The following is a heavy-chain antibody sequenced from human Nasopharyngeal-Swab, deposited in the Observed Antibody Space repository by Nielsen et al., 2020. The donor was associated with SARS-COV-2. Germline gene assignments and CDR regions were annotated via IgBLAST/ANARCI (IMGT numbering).Heavy chain of an antibody. V-gene: IGHV1-18*01. CDR1: GYTFTSYG. CDR3: ARDFISGYDFWSGYWDGGGSPGCYMDV. CDR2: ISAYNGNT. J-gene: IGHJ6*03. Sequence: ASVKVSCKASGYTFTSYGISWVRQAPGQGLEWMGWISAYNGNTNYAQKLQGRVTMTTDTSTSTAYMELRSLRSDDTAVYYCARDFISGYDFWSGYWDGGGSPGCYMDVWGKGTTVTVSS. D-gene: IGHD3-3*01.